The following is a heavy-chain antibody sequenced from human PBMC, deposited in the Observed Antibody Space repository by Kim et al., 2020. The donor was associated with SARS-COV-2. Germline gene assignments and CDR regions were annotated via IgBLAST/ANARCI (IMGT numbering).Heavy chain of an antibody. Sequence: QKLQGRVTMTTDTSTSTAYMELRSLRSDDTAVYYCARDQGVAATPNFDYWGQGTLVTVSS. V-gene: IGHV1-18*01. J-gene: IGHJ4*02. CDR3: ARDQGVAATPNFDY. D-gene: IGHD2-15*01.